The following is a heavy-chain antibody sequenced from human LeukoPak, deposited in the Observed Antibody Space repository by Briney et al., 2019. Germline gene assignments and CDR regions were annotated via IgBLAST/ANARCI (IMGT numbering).Heavy chain of an antibody. CDR2: INPSGGST. D-gene: IGHD1-26*01. Sequence: ASVKVSCKASGYTFTSYYMHWVRQAPGQGLEWMGIINPSGGSTRYAQKFQGRVTMTRDTSTSTAYMELSSLRSEDTAVYYCARGRRGGGSPSKIYWFDPWGQGTLVTVSS. V-gene: IGHV1-46*01. CDR3: ARGRRGGGSPSKIYWFDP. CDR1: GYTFTSYY. J-gene: IGHJ5*02.